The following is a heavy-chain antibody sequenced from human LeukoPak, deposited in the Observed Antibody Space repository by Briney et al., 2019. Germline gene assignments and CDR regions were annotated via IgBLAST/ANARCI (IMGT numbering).Heavy chain of an antibody. J-gene: IGHJ4*02. CDR3: ASHYDIDY. D-gene: IGHD3-9*01. Sequence: PGGSLRLSCAASGLTFSTYTMNWVRQAPGKGLEWVSSISSGSSYIYYADSMKGRFTVSGDNAKNSLYLQMNSLKAEDTAVYFCASHYDIDYWGQGTLVTVSS. CDR2: ISSGSSYI. CDR1: GLTFSTYT. V-gene: IGHV3-21*06.